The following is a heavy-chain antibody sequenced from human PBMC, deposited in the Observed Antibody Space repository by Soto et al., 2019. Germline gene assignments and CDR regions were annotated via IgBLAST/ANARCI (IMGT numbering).Heavy chain of an antibody. Sequence: QVQLQESGPGLVKPSETLSLTCTVSGGSVSSGRFYWSWIRQPPGKGLEWIGYIYYSGSTKYNSSLRSRVTISVDTSKNQFSLKLTSVTAADTAVYCCARSGSGSGWLGGQGTLVTVSS. CDR2: IYYSGST. CDR1: GGSVSSGRFY. CDR3: ARSGSGSGWL. J-gene: IGHJ4*02. V-gene: IGHV4-61*01. D-gene: IGHD6-19*01.